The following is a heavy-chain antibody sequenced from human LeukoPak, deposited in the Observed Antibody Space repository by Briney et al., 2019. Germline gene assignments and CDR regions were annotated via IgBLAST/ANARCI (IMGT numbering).Heavy chain of an antibody. CDR1: GFTFSDYA. D-gene: IGHD2-21*01. Sequence: GGSLRLSCAASGFTFSDYAMSWVRQAPGKGLEWVSGISGNGGNTYSADSVKGRFTISRDSSKNTLYLQMNSLRADDTAVYYCAKSAGDYSPRGVSSPFEYWGQGALVTVSS. V-gene: IGHV3-23*01. CDR2: ISGNGGNT. CDR3: AKSAGDYSPRGVSSPFEY. J-gene: IGHJ4*02.